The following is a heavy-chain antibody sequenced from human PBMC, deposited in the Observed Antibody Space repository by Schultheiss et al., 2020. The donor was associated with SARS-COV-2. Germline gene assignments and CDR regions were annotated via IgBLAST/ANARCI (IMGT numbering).Heavy chain of an antibody. D-gene: IGHD2/OR15-2a*01. CDR3: ARAERTFFYYMDV. V-gene: IGHV3-53*01. Sequence: GGSLRLSCVVSGFTVSSYGIYWVRRAPGKGLEWVSVIYTDGSTYFADSVKGRFTFSRDNSKNTLYLQMNSLRVDDTAVYYCARAERTFFYYMDVWGIGTTVTVSS. CDR1: GFTVSSYG. J-gene: IGHJ6*03. CDR2: IYTDGST.